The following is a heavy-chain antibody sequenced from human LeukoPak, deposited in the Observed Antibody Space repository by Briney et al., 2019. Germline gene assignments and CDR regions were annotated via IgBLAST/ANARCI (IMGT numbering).Heavy chain of an antibody. D-gene: IGHD3-10*01. J-gene: IGHJ6*03. CDR3: ARAESRVVRGVPESYYYYMDV. Sequence: ASVKVSCKVSGYTLTELSMHWVRQAPGKGLEWMGGFDPEDGETIYAQKFQGRVTMTEDTSTDTAYMELSSLRSEDTAVYYCARAESRVVRGVPESYYYYMDVWGKGTTVTVSS. V-gene: IGHV1-24*01. CDR2: FDPEDGET. CDR1: GYTLTELS.